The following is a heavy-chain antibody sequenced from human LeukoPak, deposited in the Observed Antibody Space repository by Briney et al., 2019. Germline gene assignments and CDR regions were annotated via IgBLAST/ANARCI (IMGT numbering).Heavy chain of an antibody. CDR1: GFTFSSYA. Sequence: GGSLRLSCAASGFTFSSYAMSWVRQAPGKGLEWVSAISGSGGSTYYADSVKGRFTISRDNSKNTLYLQMNSLRAEDTAEYYCAKFSNLRELLGFDYWGQGTLVTVSS. J-gene: IGHJ4*02. CDR2: ISGSGGST. V-gene: IGHV3-23*01. CDR3: AKFSNLRELLGFDY. D-gene: IGHD1-26*01.